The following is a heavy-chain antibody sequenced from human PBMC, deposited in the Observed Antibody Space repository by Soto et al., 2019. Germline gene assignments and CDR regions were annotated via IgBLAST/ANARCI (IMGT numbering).Heavy chain of an antibody. Sequence: SSETLSLTCAVYGGSFSGYYWSWIRPPPGKGLEWIGEINHSGSTNYNPSLKSRVTISVDTSKNQFSLKLSSVTAADTAVYYCARGHPVVPAAMWTGVLRFLEWLLPAYYFDYWGQGTLVTVSS. D-gene: IGHD3-3*01. J-gene: IGHJ4*02. V-gene: IGHV4-34*01. CDR3: ARGHPVVPAAMWTGVLRFLEWLLPAYYFDY. CDR1: GGSFSGYY. CDR2: INHSGST.